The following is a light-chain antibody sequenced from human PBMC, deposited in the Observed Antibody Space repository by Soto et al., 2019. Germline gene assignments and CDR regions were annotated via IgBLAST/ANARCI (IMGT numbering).Light chain of an antibody. J-gene: IGKJ5*01. V-gene: IGKV1-33*01. CDR3: QQANSFPIT. CDR1: QDISNY. CDR2: DAS. Sequence: DIQMTQSPSSLSAYVGDRVTITCQASQDISNYLNWYQQKPGKAPKLLIYDASNLETGVPSRFSGSGSGTDFTFTISSLQPEDFATYFCQQANSFPITFGQGTRLEIK.